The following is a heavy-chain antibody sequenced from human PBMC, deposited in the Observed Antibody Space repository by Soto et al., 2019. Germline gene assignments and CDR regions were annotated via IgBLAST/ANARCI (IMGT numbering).Heavy chain of an antibody. J-gene: IGHJ4*02. V-gene: IGHV3-23*01. D-gene: IGHD2-8*01. Sequence: WGSLRLSCAASGFTFSSYAMTWVRQAPGKGLEWVSTISCTGTTTYYAVSVKGRFTISRDNSKNTLYLQMNSLRTEDTAVYYCVKAVYLLDFDYWGQGTLVTVSS. CDR1: GFTFSSYA. CDR2: ISCTGTTT. CDR3: VKAVYLLDFDY.